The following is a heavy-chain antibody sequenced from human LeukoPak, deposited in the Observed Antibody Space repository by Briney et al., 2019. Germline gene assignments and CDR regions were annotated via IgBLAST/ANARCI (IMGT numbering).Heavy chain of an antibody. CDR3: AKDVYPTPYSSSWYGDY. D-gene: IGHD6-13*01. CDR2: MSGSGDAT. J-gene: IGHJ4*02. V-gene: IGHV3-23*01. CDR1: GFTFSDFA. Sequence: GGSLRLSCAASGFTFSDFAMTWVRQAPGKGLEWVSAMSGSGDATYYADSVKRRFTISRDNSKSTLYLQMNSLRAEDTAVYYCAKDVYPTPYSSSWYGDYWGQGTLVTVSS.